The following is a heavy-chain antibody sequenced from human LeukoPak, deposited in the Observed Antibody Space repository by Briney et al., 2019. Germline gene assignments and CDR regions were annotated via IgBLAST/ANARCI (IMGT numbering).Heavy chain of an antibody. CDR2: IKPDGTEK. J-gene: IGHJ4*02. Sequence: GGSLRLSCAASGFTFSKTWMSWARQAPGKGLECVANIKPDGTEKYYVDSVKGRFTISRDNAKNSLYLQMNSLRAEDTAVYYCASGNSFDYWGQGTLATVSS. D-gene: IGHD1-26*01. CDR1: GFTFSKTW. CDR3: ASGNSFDY. V-gene: IGHV3-7*01.